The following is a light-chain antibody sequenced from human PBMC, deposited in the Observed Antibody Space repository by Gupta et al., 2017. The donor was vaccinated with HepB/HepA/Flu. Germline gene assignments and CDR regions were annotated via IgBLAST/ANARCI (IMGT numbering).Light chain of an antibody. CDR1: QRVLYSYNNTNY. CDR2: WAS. J-gene: IGKJ1*01. V-gene: IGKV4-1*01. Sequence: DIFMTQSPDSLSVSLGERATINGKSSQRVLYSYNNTNYIAWSQQKPGPPPKVIIYWASTRESGVPDRVSGRGCGTDFTLTISSRQAEDVAVYYCEQDHSTPQTFGQGTKVEIK. CDR3: EQDHSTPQT.